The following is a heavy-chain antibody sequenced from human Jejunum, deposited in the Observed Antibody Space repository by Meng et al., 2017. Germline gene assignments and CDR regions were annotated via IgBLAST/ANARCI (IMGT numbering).Heavy chain of an antibody. CDR1: GGSIESNNW. J-gene: IGHJ2*01. CDR2: VYHSGST. CDR3: ARADYVRYFDL. D-gene: IGHD3-10*02. V-gene: IGHV4-4*02. Sequence: QVQLQGSGPGLVKPSENLSLTCAVSGGSIESNNWWTWIRQPPGQGLEWIGEVYHSGSTHYNPSLQSRVTISIDNSKNRFSLSLNSVTAADTAIYYCARADYVRYFDLWGRGTLVTVSS.